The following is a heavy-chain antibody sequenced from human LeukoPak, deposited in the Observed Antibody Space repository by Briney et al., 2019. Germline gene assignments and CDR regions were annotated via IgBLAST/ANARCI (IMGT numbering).Heavy chain of an antibody. CDR1: GFTFSSYG. CDR2: ISYDGSNK. CDR3: AKDGDGYNFDY. J-gene: IGHJ4*02. Sequence: GGSLRLSCAASGFTFSSYGMPWVRQAPGKGLEWVAVISYDGSNKYYADSVKGRFTTSRDNSKNTLYLQMNSLRAEDTAVYYCAKDGDGYNFDYWGQGTLVTVSS. D-gene: IGHD5-12*01. V-gene: IGHV3-30*18.